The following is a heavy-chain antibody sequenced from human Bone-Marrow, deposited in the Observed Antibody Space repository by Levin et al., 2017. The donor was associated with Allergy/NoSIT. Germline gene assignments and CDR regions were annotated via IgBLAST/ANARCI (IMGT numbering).Heavy chain of an antibody. J-gene: IGHJ4*02. V-gene: IGHV7-4-1*02. D-gene: IGHD4-17*01. CDR2: IDTNTGNP. CDR1: GYTFTSHV. CDR3: ARDSYGDDDFDY. Sequence: ASVKVSCKASGYTFTSHVLAWVRQAPGQGLEYMGWIDTNTGNPTYAQGFTGRFVFSLDSSVTTAFLQISSLKAEDTAVYYCARDSYGDDDFDYWGQGSLVTVSS.